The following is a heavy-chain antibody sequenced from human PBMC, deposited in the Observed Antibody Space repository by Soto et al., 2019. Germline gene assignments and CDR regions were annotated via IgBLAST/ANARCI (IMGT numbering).Heavy chain of an antibody. CDR1: GGSISSGGYY. D-gene: IGHD2-8*01. CDR2: IYHRGGT. V-gene: IGHV4-31*02. Sequence: QVQVQESGPGLVKPSETLSFTCNVSGGSISSGGYYWSWIRQLPGKGLEWIGYIYHRGGTYYNPALKRRITISVDTSKNQFSLKMTSVTAADTAVYFCARAPGRMMNALRYYYGLDVWGQGTTVTVSS. CDR3: ARAPGRMMNALRYYYGLDV. J-gene: IGHJ6*02.